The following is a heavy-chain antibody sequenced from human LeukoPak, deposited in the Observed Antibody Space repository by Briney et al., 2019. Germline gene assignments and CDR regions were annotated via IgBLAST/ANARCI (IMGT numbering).Heavy chain of an antibody. CDR2: ISDTGDKT. J-gene: IGHJ4*02. CDR1: GFTLRSYA. Sequence: PGGSLRLSCSASGFTLRSYAMGWVRQAPGKGLEWASAISDTGDKTYYADSVKGRFTISRDNSRNTLYLQMSRLRAEDTALFYCAKMTDSTPYSSGTFDSWGQGTLVTVSS. CDR3: AKMTDSTPYSSGTFDS. D-gene: IGHD3-10*01. V-gene: IGHV3-23*01.